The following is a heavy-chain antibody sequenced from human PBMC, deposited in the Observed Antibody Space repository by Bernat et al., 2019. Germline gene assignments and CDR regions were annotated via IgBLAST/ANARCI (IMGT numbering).Heavy chain of an antibody. CDR3: ARDYYGSGSYYYYYGMDV. CDR1: GFTFSSYS. V-gene: IGHV3-48*02. J-gene: IGHJ6*02. Sequence: VQLVESGGGVVQPGRSLRLSCAASGFTFSSYSMNWVRQAPGKGLEWVSYISSSSSTIYYADSVKGRFTISRDNAKNSLYLQMNSLRDEDTAVYYCARDYYGSGSYYYYYGMDVWGQGTTVTVSS. D-gene: IGHD3-10*01. CDR2: ISSSSSTI.